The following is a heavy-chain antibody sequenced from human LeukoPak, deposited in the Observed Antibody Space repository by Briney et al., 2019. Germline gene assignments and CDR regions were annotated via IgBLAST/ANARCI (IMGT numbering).Heavy chain of an antibody. Sequence: GGSLRLSCAASGFPFSSYAMHWVRQAPGKGLEWVAVISYDGSNKYYADSVKGRFTISRDNSKNTLYLQMNSLRAEDTAVYYCARDSGYSYGYHYWGQGTLVTVSS. V-gene: IGHV3-30*04. CDR2: ISYDGSNK. J-gene: IGHJ4*02. CDR1: GFPFSSYA. CDR3: ARDSGYSYGYHY. D-gene: IGHD5-18*01.